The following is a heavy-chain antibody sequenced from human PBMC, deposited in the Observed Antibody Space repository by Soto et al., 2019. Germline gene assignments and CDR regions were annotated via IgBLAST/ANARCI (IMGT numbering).Heavy chain of an antibody. CDR3: ARDRSTHSSGWYLLAGMDV. CDR1: GFTFSSYW. D-gene: IGHD6-19*01. J-gene: IGHJ6*02. Sequence: GGSLRLSCAASGFTFSSYWMSWVRQAPGKGLEWVANIKQDGSEKYYVDSVKGRFTISRDNAKNSLYLQMNSLRAEDTAVYYCARDRSTHSSGWYLLAGMDVWGQGTTVTVSS. V-gene: IGHV3-7*05. CDR2: IKQDGSEK.